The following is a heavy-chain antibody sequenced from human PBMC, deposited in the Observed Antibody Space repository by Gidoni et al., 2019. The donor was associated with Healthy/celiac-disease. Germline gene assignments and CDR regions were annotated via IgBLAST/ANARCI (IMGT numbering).Heavy chain of an antibody. CDR3: ARGSTTSVGSVDY. CDR2: INHSGST. CDR1: GGSFSGYY. J-gene: IGHJ4*02. V-gene: IGHV4-34*01. Sequence: QVQLQQWGAGLLKPSETLSLTCAVYGGSFSGYYWSWIRQPPGKGLEWIGEINHSGSTNYNPSLKSRVTISVDTSKNQFSLKLSSVTAADTAVYYCARGSTTSVGSVDYWGQGTLVTVSS. D-gene: IGHD1-26*01.